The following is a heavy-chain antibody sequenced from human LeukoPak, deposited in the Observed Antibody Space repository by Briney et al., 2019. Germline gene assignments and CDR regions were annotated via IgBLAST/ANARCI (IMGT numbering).Heavy chain of an antibody. CDR3: ARDLLRYYDSSGYYYYYYMDV. Sequence: ASVKVSCKASGYTFTSYGISWVRQAPGQGLEWMGWISAYNGNTNYAQKLQGRVTMTTDTSTSTAYMELRSLRSDDTAVYYCARDLLRYYDSSGYYYYYYMDVWGKGTTVTVSS. D-gene: IGHD3-22*01. CDR1: GYTFTSYG. J-gene: IGHJ6*03. CDR2: ISAYNGNT. V-gene: IGHV1-18*01.